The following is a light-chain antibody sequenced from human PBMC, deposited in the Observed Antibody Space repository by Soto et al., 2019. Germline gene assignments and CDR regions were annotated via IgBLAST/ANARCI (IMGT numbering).Light chain of an antibody. Sequence: QSVLTQPPSASGTPGQMVTISCSGSSSNIGRNTVNWYQQLPGMAPQLLIYNNSQRPSGVPDRFSGSKSGTSASLAISGLQSEDEADYYCAAWDDSLRGLEFGGGTKVTVL. CDR2: NNS. CDR3: AAWDDSLRGLE. J-gene: IGLJ2*01. CDR1: SSNIGRNT. V-gene: IGLV1-44*01.